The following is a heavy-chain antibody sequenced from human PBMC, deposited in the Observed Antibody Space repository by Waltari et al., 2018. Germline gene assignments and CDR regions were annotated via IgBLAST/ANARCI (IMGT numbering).Heavy chain of an antibody. CDR2: ISSSSSYI. Sequence: EVQLVESGGGLVKPGGSLRLSCAASGFTLGSYSMTWAGQAPGKGMEWVSSISSSSSYIYYPDSVKGRFTISRDNAKNSLYLQMNSLRVEDTAVYYCARPYCSSTSCYFYGMDVWGQGTTVTVSS. D-gene: IGHD2-2*01. J-gene: IGHJ6*02. CDR3: ARPYCSSTSCYFYGMDV. CDR1: GFTLGSYS. V-gene: IGHV3-21*01.